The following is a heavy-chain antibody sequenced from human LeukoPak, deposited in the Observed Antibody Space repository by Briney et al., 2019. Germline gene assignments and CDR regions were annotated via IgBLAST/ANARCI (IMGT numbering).Heavy chain of an antibody. D-gene: IGHD5-12*01. Sequence: PSGTLCLTCAVSGVSISSYYRSWVRQPPGKGLEWMGFIYCSGSANSNPSLRSRVTISVDTYKNQFSLKLTSVTAADTAVYYCARTGVVATSYFFDYWGHGTLVTVSS. CDR3: ARTGVVATSYFFDY. CDR1: GVSISSYY. J-gene: IGHJ4*01. CDR2: IYCSGSA. V-gene: IGHV4-59*01.